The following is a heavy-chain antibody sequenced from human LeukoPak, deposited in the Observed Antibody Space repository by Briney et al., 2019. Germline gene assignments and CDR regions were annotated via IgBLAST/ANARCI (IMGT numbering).Heavy chain of an antibody. CDR3: ARFTYYYGSGSNDAFDI. D-gene: IGHD3-10*01. CDR1: GGSISSYY. CDR2: IYYSGST. J-gene: IGHJ3*02. Sequence: SETLSLTCTVSGGSISSYYWSWIRQPPGKGPEWIGYIYYSGSTNYNPSLKSRVTISVDTSKNQFSLKLSSVTAADTAVYYCARFTYYYGSGSNDAFDIWGQGTMVTVSS. V-gene: IGHV4-59*01.